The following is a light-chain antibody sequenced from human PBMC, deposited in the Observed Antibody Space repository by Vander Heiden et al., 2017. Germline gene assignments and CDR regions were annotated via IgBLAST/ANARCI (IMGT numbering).Light chain of an antibody. Sequence: IVLTQAPATLSLSPGERATLSCRASQSVSSYLAWYQQKPGQAPRLLIYDASNRATGIPARFSGSGSGTDFTLTISSLEPEDFAVYYCQQRSNCPITFGGGTKVDIK. J-gene: IGKJ4*01. CDR3: QQRSNCPIT. CDR2: DAS. CDR1: QSVSSY. V-gene: IGKV3-11*01.